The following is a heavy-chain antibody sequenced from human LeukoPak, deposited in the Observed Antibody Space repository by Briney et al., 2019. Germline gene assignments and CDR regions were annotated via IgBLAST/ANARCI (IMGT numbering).Heavy chain of an antibody. Sequence: GGSLRLSCAASGFTFSSYSMNWVRQAPGKGLEWVSSISSSSSCIYYADSVKGRFTISRDNAKNSLYLQMNSLRAEDTAVYYCARETAMARRTRAFDIWGQGTMVAVSS. D-gene: IGHD5-18*01. CDR2: ISSSSSCI. V-gene: IGHV3-21*01. CDR1: GFTFSSYS. J-gene: IGHJ3*02. CDR3: ARETAMARRTRAFDI.